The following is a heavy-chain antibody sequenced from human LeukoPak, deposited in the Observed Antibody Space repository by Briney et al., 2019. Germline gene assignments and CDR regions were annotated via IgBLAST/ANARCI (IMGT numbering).Heavy chain of an antibody. CDR1: GGSFSGYY. CDR3: ARGLWTMIVVVHGWFDP. J-gene: IGHJ5*02. D-gene: IGHD3-22*01. V-gene: IGHV4-34*01. CDR2: INHSGST. Sequence: SETLSLTCAVYGGSFSGYYWSWIRQPPGKGLEWIGEINHSGSTNYNPSLKSRVTISVDTSKNQFPLKLSSVTAADTAVYYCARGLWTMIVVVHGWFDPWGQGTLVTVSS.